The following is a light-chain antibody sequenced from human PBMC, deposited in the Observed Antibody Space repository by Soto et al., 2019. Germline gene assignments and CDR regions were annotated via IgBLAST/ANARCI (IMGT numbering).Light chain of an antibody. CDR3: MQALQTPGT. V-gene: IGKV2-28*01. J-gene: IGKJ2*01. CDR2: LGS. CDR1: QSLLHSNGNSY. Sequence: DIVMTQSPLSLPVTPGEPASISCRSSQSLLHSNGNSYLDWFLQRPGQSPQLLIYLGSNRASGVPDRFSGSGSGTDFTLKISRVEAEDVGLYYCMQALQTPGTFGQGTKLEIK.